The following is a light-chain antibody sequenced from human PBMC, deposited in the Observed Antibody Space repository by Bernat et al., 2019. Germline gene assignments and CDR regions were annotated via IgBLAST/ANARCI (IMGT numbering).Light chain of an antibody. CDR2: AAS. J-gene: IGKJ1*01. CDR3: QQGYSTPS. CDR1: QSVYTY. Sequence: EIVLTQSPATLSLSPGERATLSCRASQSVYTYLAWYQQKPGQAPRLLIYAASYRATGIPARFSGSGSGTDFTLTISSLQPEDFATYYCQQGYSTPSFGQGTKVEIK. V-gene: IGKV3-11*01.